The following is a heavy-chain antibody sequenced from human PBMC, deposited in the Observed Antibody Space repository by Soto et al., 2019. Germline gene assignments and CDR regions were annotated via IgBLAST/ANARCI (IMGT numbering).Heavy chain of an antibody. Sequence: QVQLQESGPGLVKPSETLSLTCTVSGASISSYYWSWIRQPAGKGLEWIGRIYNGGSTNYNPSLKSQVTMSVDTSKSQFSLKLNSVTAADTAVYYCARGAYGSGSSPNWFDPWGQGTLVTVSS. V-gene: IGHV4-4*07. CDR3: ARGAYGSGSSPNWFDP. J-gene: IGHJ5*02. D-gene: IGHD3-10*01. CDR1: GASISSYY. CDR2: IYNGGST.